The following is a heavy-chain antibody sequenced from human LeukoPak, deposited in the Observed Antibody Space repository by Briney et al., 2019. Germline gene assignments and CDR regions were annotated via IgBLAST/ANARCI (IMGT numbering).Heavy chain of an antibody. CDR2: ISYDGSNK. D-gene: IGHD3-10*01. CDR1: GFTFSSYA. Sequence: PGGSLRLSCAASGFTFSSYAMHWVRQAPGKGLEWVAVISYDGSNKYYADSVKGRFTISRDNSKNTLYLQMNSLRAEDTAVYYCARGPPGDWGQGTLVTVSS. J-gene: IGHJ4*02. CDR3: ARGPPGD. V-gene: IGHV3-30*04.